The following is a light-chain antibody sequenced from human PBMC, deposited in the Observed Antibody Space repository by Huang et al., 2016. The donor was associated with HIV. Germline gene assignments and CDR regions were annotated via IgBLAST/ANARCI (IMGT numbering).Light chain of an antibody. CDR3: MQSLQTPRA. J-gene: IGKJ1*01. Sequence: DIVMTQSPLFLSVSPGEPASMSCTSSQSLLHSRTFNYLDWYRQRPGLSPQLLIYLAANQASGVPVRFSGSGSGTNFTLRISAVEPEDAATYYCMQSLQTPRAFGQGTRVEVK. CDR1: QSLLHSRTFNY. CDR2: LAA. V-gene: IGKV2-28*01.